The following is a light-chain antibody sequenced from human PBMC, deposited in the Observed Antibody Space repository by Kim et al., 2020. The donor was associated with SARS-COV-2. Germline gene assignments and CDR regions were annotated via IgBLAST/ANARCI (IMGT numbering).Light chain of an antibody. Sequence: EIVLTQSPGPLSLSPGERATLSCRASQSVTKNYLVWYQQKPGQAPRLLIYGASSRATGIPDRFSGGGSGTDFTLTISRLEPEDFAVYYCQQYGSSPRTFGQGTKMEIK. CDR2: GAS. V-gene: IGKV3-20*01. CDR1: QSVTKNY. CDR3: QQYGSSPRT. J-gene: IGKJ1*01.